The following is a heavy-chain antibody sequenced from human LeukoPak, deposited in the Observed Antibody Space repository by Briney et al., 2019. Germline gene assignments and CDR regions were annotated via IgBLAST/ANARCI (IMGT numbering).Heavy chain of an antibody. CDR2: ISYDGNNK. Sequence: GGSLRLSCAASGFTFSSYAMHWVRQAPGKGLEWVAVISYDGNNKYYADSVKGRFTISRDNSKNTLYLQMNSLRAEDTAVYYCARDGIQLWYTGYYFDYWGQGTLVTVSS. D-gene: IGHD5-18*01. CDR3: ARDGIQLWYTGYYFDY. CDR1: GFTFSSYA. V-gene: IGHV3-30*04. J-gene: IGHJ4*02.